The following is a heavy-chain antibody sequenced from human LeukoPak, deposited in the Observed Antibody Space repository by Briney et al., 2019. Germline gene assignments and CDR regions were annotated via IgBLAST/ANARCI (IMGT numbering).Heavy chain of an antibody. D-gene: IGHD1-14*01. Sequence: PGGSLRLSCAASGFTFSSYAMHWVRQAPGKGLEWVAVISYDGSNKYYADTVKGRFTISRDNSKNTPYLQMNSLRAEDTAVYYCARDNRDDAFDIWGQGTMVTVSS. V-gene: IGHV3-30*04. CDR3: ARDNRDDAFDI. CDR1: GFTFSSYA. CDR2: ISYDGSNK. J-gene: IGHJ3*02.